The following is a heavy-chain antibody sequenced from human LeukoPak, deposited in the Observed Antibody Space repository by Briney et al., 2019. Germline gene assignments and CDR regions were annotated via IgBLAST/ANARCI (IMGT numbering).Heavy chain of an antibody. CDR1: GYSFTSYW. D-gene: IGHD5-24*01. J-gene: IGHJ4*02. V-gene: IGHV5-51*01. CDR2: IYPGDSDT. Sequence: GESLKISCKGSGYSFTSYWIGWVRQMPGKGLEWMGIIYPGDSDTRYSPSFQGQVAISAGKSISTAYLQWSSLKASDTAMYYCARRGYGDHYRPRDGSNGFDYWGQGTLVTVSS. CDR3: ARRGYGDHYRPRDGSNGFDY.